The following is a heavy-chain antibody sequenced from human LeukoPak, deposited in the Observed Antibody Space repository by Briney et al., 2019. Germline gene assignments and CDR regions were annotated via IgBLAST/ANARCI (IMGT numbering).Heavy chain of an antibody. D-gene: IGHD3-3*01. CDR3: ARGASSKFGVVITHWFDP. CDR1: GYTFTSYG. V-gene: IGHV1-18*01. CDR2: ISAYNGNT. J-gene: IGHJ5*02. Sequence: ASVKVSCKASGYTFTSYGISWVRQAPGQGLEWMGWISAYNGNTNYAQKFQGRVTITRNTSISTAYMELSSLRSEDTAVYYCARGASSKFGVVITHWFDPWGQGTLVTVSS.